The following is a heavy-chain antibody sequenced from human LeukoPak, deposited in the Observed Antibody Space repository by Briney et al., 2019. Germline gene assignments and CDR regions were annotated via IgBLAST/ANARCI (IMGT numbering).Heavy chain of an antibody. CDR3: ARRRSGDGGAFDI. D-gene: IGHD3-10*01. J-gene: IGHJ3*02. Sequence: GGSLRLSCAASGFTFSSYNMNWVRQAPGKGLEWVSSISSSSSYIYYADSVKGRFTISRDNAKNSLYLQMNSLRAEDTALYYCARRRSGDGGAFDIWAKGQWSPSLQ. CDR2: ISSSSSYI. CDR1: GFTFSSYN. V-gene: IGHV3-21*04.